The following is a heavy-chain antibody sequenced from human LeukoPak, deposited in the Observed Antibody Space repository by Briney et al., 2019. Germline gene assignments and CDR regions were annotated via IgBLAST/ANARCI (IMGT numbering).Heavy chain of an antibody. CDR2: IKSKTDGGTT. J-gene: IGHJ4*02. CDR1: GFAFSNAW. CDR3: TIRYYDILTGNYRPDY. V-gene: IGHV3-15*01. D-gene: IGHD3-9*01. Sequence: GGSLRLSCAASGFAFSNAWMSWVRQAPGKGLDWVGRIKSKTDGGTTDYAAPVKSRFTISRDDSTTTLYLQMNSLKTEDTAVYYCTIRYYDILTGNYRPDYWGQGTLVTVSS.